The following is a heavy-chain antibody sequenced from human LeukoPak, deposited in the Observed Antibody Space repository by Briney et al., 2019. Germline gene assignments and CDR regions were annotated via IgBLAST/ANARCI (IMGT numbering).Heavy chain of an antibody. CDR3: ARDPGSQDYDYVWGSYRYAPNWFDP. CDR1: GYTFTGYY. Sequence: GASVKVSCKASGYTFTGYYKHWVRQAPGQGLEWMGWINPNSGGTNYAQKFQGRVTMTRDTSISTAYMELSRLRSDDTAVYYCARDPGSQDYDYVWGSYRYAPNWFDPWGQGTLVTVSS. J-gene: IGHJ5*02. CDR2: INPNSGGT. V-gene: IGHV1-2*02. D-gene: IGHD3-16*02.